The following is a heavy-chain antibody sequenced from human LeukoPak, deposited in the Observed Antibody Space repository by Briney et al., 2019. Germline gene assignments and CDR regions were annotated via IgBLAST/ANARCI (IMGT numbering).Heavy chain of an antibody. J-gene: IGHJ4*02. D-gene: IGHD3-9*01. Sequence: ASVKVSCKASGYTFTTYDIIWVRQATGQGLEWMGWMNPNSSNTGYAQKFQGRVTMTRDTSISTAYMELSSLRSEDTAVYFCASETTIPPYYFDYWGLGTPVIVSS. V-gene: IGHV1-8*01. CDR1: GYTFTTYD. CDR3: ASETTIPPYYFDY. CDR2: MNPNSSNT.